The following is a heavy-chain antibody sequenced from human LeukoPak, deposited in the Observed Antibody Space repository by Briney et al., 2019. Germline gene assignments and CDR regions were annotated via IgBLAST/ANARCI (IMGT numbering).Heavy chain of an antibody. CDR1: GYTFTSFA. CDR2: VNTNTGNP. CDR3: ARGRLRPHTLPGY. J-gene: IGHJ4*02. V-gene: IGHV7-4-1*02. Sequence: ASVQVSCKASGYTFTSFAMNWVRQAPGQGIEWMGWVNTNTGNPTYAQGFTGRFVFSLDTSVSTAYLQISSLKAEDTAVYYCARGRLRPHTLPGYWGQGTLVTVSS. D-gene: IGHD4-17*01.